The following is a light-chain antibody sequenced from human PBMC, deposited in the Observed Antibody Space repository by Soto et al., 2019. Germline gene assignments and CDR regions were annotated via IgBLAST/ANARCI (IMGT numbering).Light chain of an antibody. CDR2: EVT. Sequence: QSALTQPSSASGSPGQSVTISCIGTSSDVGRYNYVSWYQHHPGKAPKLIIYEVTKRPSGVPDRFSGSKSANTASLTVSGLQADDEADYYCSSYVGSNNYVFGTGTKLTVL. V-gene: IGLV2-8*01. CDR3: SSYVGSNNYV. CDR1: SSDVGRYNY. J-gene: IGLJ1*01.